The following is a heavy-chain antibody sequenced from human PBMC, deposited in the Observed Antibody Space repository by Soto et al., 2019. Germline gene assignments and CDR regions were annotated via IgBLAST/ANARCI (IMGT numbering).Heavy chain of an antibody. D-gene: IGHD3-10*01. CDR3: ARDDAPYYYGSGSRLAHYYYYGMDV. V-gene: IGHV1-18*04. Sequence: ASVKVSCKASGYTFTSYGISWVRQAPGQGLEWMGWISAYNGNTNYAQKLQGRVTMTTDTSTSTAYMELRSLRSDDTAAYYCARDDAPYYYGSGSRLAHYYYYGMDVWGQGTTVTVSS. CDR2: ISAYNGNT. CDR1: GYTFTSYG. J-gene: IGHJ6*02.